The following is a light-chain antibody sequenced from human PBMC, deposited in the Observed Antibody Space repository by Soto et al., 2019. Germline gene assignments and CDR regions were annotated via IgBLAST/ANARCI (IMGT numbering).Light chain of an antibody. V-gene: IGLV2-14*01. CDR3: SSFSSRNALV. Sequence: QLVLTQPASVSGSPGQSITISCSGTSRDVGAYNLVSWYQQFPGKGPKLLIYEVRHRPSGVSYRFSGSKSGNTASLTISSLLPEDEAVYFCSSFSSRNALVFGGGTKVTVL. CDR1: SRDVGAYNL. CDR2: EVR. J-gene: IGLJ2*01.